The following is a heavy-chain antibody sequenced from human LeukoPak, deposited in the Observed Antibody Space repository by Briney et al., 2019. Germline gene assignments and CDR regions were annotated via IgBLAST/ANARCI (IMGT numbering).Heavy chain of an antibody. V-gene: IGHV4-61*02. CDR2: IYTSGST. CDR1: GGSISSSSYY. D-gene: IGHD3-16*02. CDR3: ARAYRGELSLGAFDI. Sequence: PSETLSLTCTVSGGSISSSSYYWSWIRQPAGKGLEWIGRIYTSGSTNYNPSLKSRVTISVDTSKNQFSLKLSSVTAADTAVYYCARAYRGELSLGAFDIWGQGTMVTVSS. J-gene: IGHJ3*02.